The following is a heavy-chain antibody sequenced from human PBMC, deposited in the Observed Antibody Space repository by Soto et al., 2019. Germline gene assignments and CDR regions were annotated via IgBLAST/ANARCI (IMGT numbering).Heavy chain of an antibody. CDR1: GFSLSDYW. CDR2: IKQDGSDR. D-gene: IGHD6-19*01. J-gene: IGHJ4*02. V-gene: IGHV3-7*01. Sequence: EVQLVESGGGLVQPGGSLRLSCAASGFSLSDYWMNWVRQAPGKGLEWVAIIKQDGSDRYYVDSVKGRFTISRDNAKNSLYLRMSSLRVEDTALYYCARGRGWLHDYWGQGTLVTGSS. CDR3: ARGRGWLHDY.